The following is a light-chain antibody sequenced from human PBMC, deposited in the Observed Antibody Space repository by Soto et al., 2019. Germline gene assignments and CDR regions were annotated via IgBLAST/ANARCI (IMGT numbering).Light chain of an antibody. CDR2: GNI. CDR3: QSYDRSLRGVI. J-gene: IGLJ2*01. V-gene: IGLV1-40*01. Sequence: QSVLTQPPSVSGAPGQRVTLSCTGSRSNIGADSDVHWYQQLPGRAPKLLIYGNINRPSGVPDRFSGSKSGTSASLAITGLQSEDEADYYCQSYDRSLRGVIFGGGTKLTVL. CDR1: RSNIGADSD.